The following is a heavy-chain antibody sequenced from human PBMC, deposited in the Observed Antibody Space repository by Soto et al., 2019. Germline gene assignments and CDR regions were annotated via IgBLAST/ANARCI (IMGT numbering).Heavy chain of an antibody. J-gene: IGHJ5*02. CDR2: INPSDVST. D-gene: IGHD3-16*01. V-gene: IGHV1-46*01. CDR1: GYTFTTYY. Sequence: ASVKSSYKASGYTFTTYYMDWVRQAPGQGLQWMVMINPSDVSTTYSQKFQARVTMTMDTPTITAHIELSSRRSEDMAIYYCARRQTEERATLGGRGSWGQGPLATAS. CDR3: ARRQTEERATLGGRGS.